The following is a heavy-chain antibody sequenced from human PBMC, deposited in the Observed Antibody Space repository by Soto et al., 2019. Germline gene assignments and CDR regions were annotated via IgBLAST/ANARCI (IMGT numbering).Heavy chain of an antibody. J-gene: IGHJ6*02. CDR2: IYYSGST. CDR1: GGSISSSSYY. CDR3: ASGTGNYVVSYYYGMDV. V-gene: IGHV4-39*01. Sequence: QLQLQESGPGLVKPSETLSLTCTVSGGSISSSSYYWGWIRQPPGKGLEWIGSIYYSGSTYYNPSLTSRVTISVDTSKNQFSLKLSSVTAADTAVYYCASGTGNYVVSYYYGMDVWGQGTTVTVSS. D-gene: IGHD4-4*01.